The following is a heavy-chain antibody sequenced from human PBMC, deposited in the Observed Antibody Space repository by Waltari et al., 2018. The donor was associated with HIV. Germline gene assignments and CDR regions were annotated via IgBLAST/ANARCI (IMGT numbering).Heavy chain of an antibody. CDR3: ARGSGGYPVDYGGNFHDY. CDR1: GGSFSGYY. CDR2: INHSGST. Sequence: QVQLQQWGTGLLKPSETLSLTCAVYGGSFSGYYWSWIRQPPGKGLEWIGEINHSGSTNYNPSLKSGVTISVDTSKSQFSRKLSSVTAADTAVYYCARGSGGYPVDYGGNFHDYWGQGTLVTVSS. V-gene: IGHV4-34*01. J-gene: IGHJ4*02. D-gene: IGHD4-17*01.